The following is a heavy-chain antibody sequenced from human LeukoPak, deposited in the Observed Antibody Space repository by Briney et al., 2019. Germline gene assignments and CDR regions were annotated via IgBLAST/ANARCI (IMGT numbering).Heavy chain of an antibody. CDR2: ISSSGSTI. J-gene: IGHJ4*02. Sequence: GGSLRLSCAASGFTFSDYYMSWIRQAPGEGLEWVSYISSSGSTIYYADSVKGRFTISRDNAKNSLYLQMNSLRAEDTAVYYCARDRPGGIAVAGTWGYYFDYWGQGTLVTVSS. V-gene: IGHV3-11*01. D-gene: IGHD6-19*01. CDR3: ARDRPGGIAVAGTWGYYFDY. CDR1: GFTFSDYY.